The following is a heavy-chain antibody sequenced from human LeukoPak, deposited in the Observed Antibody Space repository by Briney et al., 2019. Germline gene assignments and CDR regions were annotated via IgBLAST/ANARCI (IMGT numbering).Heavy chain of an antibody. Sequence: PSETLSLTCTVSGGSISSYYWSWIRQPPGKGLEWIGTYYNSGSTNYHPSLKGRATISVDTSKNQFSLELSSVTAADTAVYYCVGAKQWLSSDMWGQGTMVTVSS. CDR1: GGSISSYY. CDR2: YYNSGST. J-gene: IGHJ3*02. V-gene: IGHV4-59*08. D-gene: IGHD3-22*01. CDR3: VGAKQWLSSDM.